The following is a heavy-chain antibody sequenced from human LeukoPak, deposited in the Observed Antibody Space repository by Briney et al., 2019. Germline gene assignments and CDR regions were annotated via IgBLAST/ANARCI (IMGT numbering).Heavy chain of an antibody. V-gene: IGHV3-48*02. Sequence: GGSLRLSCAASGFNFSIYSMNWVRQAPGEGLEWGSYISSSSSTIYYTDSVKGRFNISRENAKNSLYLQMNSLRDEDTAVYYCARESDYHNGFDMWGQGTMVTVSS. CDR3: ARESDYHNGFDM. CDR1: GFNFSIYS. D-gene: IGHD4-17*01. CDR2: ISSSSSTI. J-gene: IGHJ3*02.